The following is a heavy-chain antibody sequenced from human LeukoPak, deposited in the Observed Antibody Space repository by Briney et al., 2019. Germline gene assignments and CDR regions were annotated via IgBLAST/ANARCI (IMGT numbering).Heavy chain of an antibody. CDR1: GGSISSSNW. CDR3: ATTLEGDYPYYFDY. CDR2: IYHSGST. J-gene: IGHJ4*02. Sequence: PSETLSLTCAVSGGSISSSNWWSWVRQPPGKGLEWIGEIYHSGSTNYNPSLKSRVTISVDKSKNQFSLKLSSVTAADTAVYYCATTLEGDYPYYFDYWGQGTLVTVSS. V-gene: IGHV4-4*02. D-gene: IGHD4-17*01.